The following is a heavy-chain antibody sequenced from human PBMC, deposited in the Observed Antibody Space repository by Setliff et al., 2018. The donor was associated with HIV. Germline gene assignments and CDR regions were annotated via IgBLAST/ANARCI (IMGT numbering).Heavy chain of an antibody. Sequence: SETLSLTCTVSGGSISSYYWSWIRQPPGKGLEWIGYIYYSGSTNYNPSLKSRVTISVDTSKNQFSLKLSSVTAADTAVYYCARGQVWSGYLNYWGQGTLVTVSS. D-gene: IGHD3-3*01. CDR2: IYYSGST. V-gene: IGHV4-59*01. CDR3: ARGQVWSGYLNY. CDR1: GGSISSYY. J-gene: IGHJ4*02.